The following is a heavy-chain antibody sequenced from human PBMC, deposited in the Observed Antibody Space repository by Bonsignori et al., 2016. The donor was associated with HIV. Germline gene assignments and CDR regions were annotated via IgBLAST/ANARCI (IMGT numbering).Heavy chain of an antibody. CDR2: ISSSGSTI. V-gene: IGHV3-11*01. J-gene: IGHJ3*02. CDR3: ARGGPGGAFDI. Sequence: RQAPGKGLEWVSYISSSGSTIYYADSVKGRFTISRDNAKNSLYLQMNSLRAEDTAVYYCARGGPGGAFDIWGQGTMVTVSS. D-gene: IGHD1-14*01.